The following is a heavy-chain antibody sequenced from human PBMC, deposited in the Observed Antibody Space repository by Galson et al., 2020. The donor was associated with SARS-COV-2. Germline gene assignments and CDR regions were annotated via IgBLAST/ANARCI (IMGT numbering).Heavy chain of an antibody. CDR1: NYSINTGFY. CDR2: FYHSGGT. Sequence: SETLSLTCTVSNYSINTGFYWAWIRQPPGRGLEWSGSFYHSGGTYYNSSLKSRVTISVDTSKNQFSLKLTSVTAADTAVYYCARDAGLGGVRGFDYWGQGTLVTVSS. V-gene: IGHV4-38-2*02. J-gene: IGHJ4*02. CDR3: ARDAGLGGVRGFDY. D-gene: IGHD3-16*01.